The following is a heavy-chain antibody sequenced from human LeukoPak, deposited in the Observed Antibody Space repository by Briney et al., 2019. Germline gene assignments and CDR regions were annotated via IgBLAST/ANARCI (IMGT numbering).Heavy chain of an antibody. CDR1: GFTFSTYS. CDR3: ARGPKYIATTAGPNSFDY. Sequence: GGSLRLSCAASGFTFSTYSMNWVRQAPGKGLEWVSSISSGSTYKYYADSVKGRFTISRDNAKNSLYLRMNSLRAEDTAVYYCARGPKYIATTAGPNSFDYWGQGTLVTVSS. V-gene: IGHV3-21*01. D-gene: IGHD6-13*01. CDR2: ISSGSTYK. J-gene: IGHJ4*02.